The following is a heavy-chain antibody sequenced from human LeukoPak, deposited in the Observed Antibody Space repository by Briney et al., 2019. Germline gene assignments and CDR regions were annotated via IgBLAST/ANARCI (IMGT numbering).Heavy chain of an antibody. V-gene: IGHV3-33*01. CDR1: GLNFNDYG. Sequence: GGSLRLSCAASGLNFNDYGMHWVRQAPGKGLEWVAIIWHDGNNKYYADSVRGRFTISRDNSKNTLYLEMNSLRAEDTAVYYCARDGAYSYTYWGQGTLVIVSS. J-gene: IGHJ4*02. CDR3: ARDGAYSYTY. D-gene: IGHD5-18*01. CDR2: IWHDGNNK.